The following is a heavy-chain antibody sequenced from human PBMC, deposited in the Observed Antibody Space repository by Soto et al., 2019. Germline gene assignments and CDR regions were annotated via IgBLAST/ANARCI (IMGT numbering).Heavy chain of an antibody. V-gene: IGHV3-33*01. CDR3: ARAPAMGVVSAFDY. CDR2: FSFDGITE. CDR1: GFTFSRDA. D-gene: IGHD2-15*01. Sequence: QVQLVESGGGVVQFGTSLRLSCAASGFTFSRDAVHWVRQAPGKGLEWVAGFSFDGITEYFGDSVKGRFSMYRDNSRNTLYLQMDYLRLEDTAVYFCARAPAMGVVSAFDYWGQGTLVTVSS. J-gene: IGHJ4*02.